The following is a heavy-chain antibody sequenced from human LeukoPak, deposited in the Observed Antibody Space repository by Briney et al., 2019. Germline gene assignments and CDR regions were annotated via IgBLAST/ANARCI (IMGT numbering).Heavy chain of an antibody. CDR2: IYYSGST. Sequence: SQTLSLTCTVSGGSISSGDYHWSWIRQPPGKGLEWIGYIYYSGSTNYNPSLKSRVTISEDTSKNQFSLKLSSVTAADTAVYYCAQSRYCTNGVCSYYGMDVWGQGTTVTVSS. CDR1: GGSISSGDYH. V-gene: IGHV4-30-4*01. D-gene: IGHD2-8*01. CDR3: AQSRYCTNGVCSYYGMDV. J-gene: IGHJ6*02.